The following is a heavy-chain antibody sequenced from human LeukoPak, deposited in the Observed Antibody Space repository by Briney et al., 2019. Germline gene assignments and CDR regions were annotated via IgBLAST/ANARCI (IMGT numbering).Heavy chain of an antibody. J-gene: IGHJ4*02. V-gene: IGHV4-31*03. CDR2: IFTSGNT. D-gene: IGHD2-21*02. CDR3: ARATLRGDPFDF. CDR1: GDSISSGGYY. Sequence: SETLSLTCTVSGDSISSGGYYWTWIRQHPGTGLEWIGNIFTSGNTYYNPSLKGRIFTSADTSKSQFSLRLTSVTAADTAVYYCARATLRGDPFDFWGQGLQVTVSS.